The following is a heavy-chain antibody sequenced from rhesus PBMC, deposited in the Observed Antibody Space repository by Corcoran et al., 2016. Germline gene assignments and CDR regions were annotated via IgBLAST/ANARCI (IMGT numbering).Heavy chain of an antibody. D-gene: IGHD3-40*01. CDR3: AKLKDSLDV. Sequence: EVQLVQSGAEVKRPGESLKISCKTSGYSFTSYWISWVRQMPGKGMEWMGALELSGADTQYSPSVQGQVTMSAAKSIGTADLQWSSLKSSDTATYYCAKLKDSLDVCGRGVLVTVSS. J-gene: IGHJ5-2*02. V-gene: IGHV5-2*01. CDR2: LELSGADT. CDR1: GYSFTSYW.